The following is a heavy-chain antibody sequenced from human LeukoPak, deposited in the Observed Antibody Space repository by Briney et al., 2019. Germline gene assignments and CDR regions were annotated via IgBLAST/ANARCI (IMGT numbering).Heavy chain of an antibody. D-gene: IGHD3-22*01. V-gene: IGHV1-18*01. CDR1: GYTFTSYG. J-gene: IGHJ6*02. CDR2: ISAYNGNT. CDR3: ARTEGMGYYELGPRRYGMDV. Sequence: ASVKVSCKASGYTFTSYGISWVRQAPGQGLEWMGWISAYNGNTNYAQKLQGRVTMTTDTSTSTAYMELRSLRSDDTAVYYCARTEGMGYYELGPRRYGMDVWGQGTTVTVSS.